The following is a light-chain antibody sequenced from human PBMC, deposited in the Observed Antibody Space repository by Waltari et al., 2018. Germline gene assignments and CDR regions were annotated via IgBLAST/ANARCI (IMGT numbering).Light chain of an antibody. CDR2: EVT. CDR1: TSYVGRYHL. Sequence: QSALTQPASVSGSPGQSITISCTGTTSYVGRYHLVSWYQQHPGKAPKLMIFEVTKRPSGVSNRFSGSTSGNTASLTISGLQAEDEADYYCCSYAGSATPYVFGTGTKVTVL. J-gene: IGLJ1*01. V-gene: IGLV2-23*02. CDR3: CSYAGSATPYV.